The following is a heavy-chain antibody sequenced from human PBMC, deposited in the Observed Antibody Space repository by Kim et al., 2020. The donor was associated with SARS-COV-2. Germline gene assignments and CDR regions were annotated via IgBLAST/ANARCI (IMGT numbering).Heavy chain of an antibody. V-gene: IGHV1-18*01. D-gene: IGHD6-19*01. Sequence: AQRLQGRAPMTTDTSTGTAYMELRSLRSDDTAVYYCARDGWAVAGTDFDYWGQGTLVTVSS. CDR3: ARDGWAVAGTDFDY. J-gene: IGHJ4*02.